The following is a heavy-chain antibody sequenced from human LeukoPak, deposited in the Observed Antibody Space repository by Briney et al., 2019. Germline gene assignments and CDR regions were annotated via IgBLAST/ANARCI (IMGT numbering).Heavy chain of an antibody. CDR3: ARAGQFISARPITFDY. CDR2: IYYSGST. D-gene: IGHD6-6*01. CDR1: GGPIRNYY. J-gene: IGHJ4*02. Sequence: AETLSLTCTVSGGPIRNYYWCWIPQPPGKGLEWIGYIYYSGSTNSNPSLKSRVTISLDTFKHQFSLKLSSVTPAEMAVFYCARAGQFISARPITFDYWGQGSLVTVSS. V-gene: IGHV4-59*01.